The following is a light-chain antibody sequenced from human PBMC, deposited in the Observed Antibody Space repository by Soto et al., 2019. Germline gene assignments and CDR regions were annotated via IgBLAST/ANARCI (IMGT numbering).Light chain of an antibody. Sequence: DIEMTQSPCSLSASVGDRVTITCRASQGISNYLAWYQQKPGKDPTLLLFAASTLQSGVPSGFSGSGSGTDFTLTISSLQPEDVATYYCQKYNSAPWTFGEGTKVEIK. J-gene: IGKJ4*01. CDR1: QGISNY. V-gene: IGKV1-27*01. CDR2: AAS. CDR3: QKYNSAPWT.